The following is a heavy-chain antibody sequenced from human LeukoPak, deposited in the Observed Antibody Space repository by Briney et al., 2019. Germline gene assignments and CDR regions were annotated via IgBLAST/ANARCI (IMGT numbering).Heavy chain of an antibody. V-gene: IGHV4-59*01. CDR1: GGAISSFY. CDR3: ARDGLYDSNGYYMDS. Sequence: PSETLSLTCTVSGGAISSFYWSWIRQPPGKGLEWIGYIYYSGGTKYNPSLMSRVSISVDRAQNQFSLSLSSGTAADTAVYYCARDGLYDSNGYYMDSWGQGTLVIVSS. J-gene: IGHJ4*02. D-gene: IGHD3-22*01. CDR2: IYYSGGT.